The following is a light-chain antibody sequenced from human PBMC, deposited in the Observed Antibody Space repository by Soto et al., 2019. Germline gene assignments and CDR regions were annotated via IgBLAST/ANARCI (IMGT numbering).Light chain of an antibody. Sequence: QLVLTQSPSASASLGDSVKLTCTLSSGHSSYDIAWHQQQPDQGPRYLMKIKSDGSHTKGYGVPDRFSGSSSGADRYLTISSLQSEDEADYYCQTWGTGIHVVFGGGTKLTVL. J-gene: IGLJ2*01. CDR1: SGHSSYD. V-gene: IGLV4-69*01. CDR3: QTWGTGIHVV. CDR2: IKSDGSH.